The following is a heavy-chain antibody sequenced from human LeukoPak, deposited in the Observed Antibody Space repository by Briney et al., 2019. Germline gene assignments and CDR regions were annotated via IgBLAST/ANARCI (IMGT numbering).Heavy chain of an antibody. Sequence: KPSETLSLTCAVYGGSFSGYYWSWIRQPPGKGLEWIGEINHSGSTNYNPSLKSRVTISVDTSKNQFSLKLSSVTAADTAVYYCARGSLTIFLWGQGTLVTVSS. J-gene: IGHJ4*02. CDR3: ARGSLTIFL. V-gene: IGHV4-34*01. CDR1: GGSFSGYY. CDR2: INHSGST. D-gene: IGHD3-9*01.